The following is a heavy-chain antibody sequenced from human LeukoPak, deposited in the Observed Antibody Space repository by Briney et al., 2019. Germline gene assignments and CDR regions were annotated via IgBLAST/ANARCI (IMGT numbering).Heavy chain of an antibody. V-gene: IGHV3-48*01. J-gene: IGHJ3*02. Sequence: GGSLRLSCAASRFTFSNYGVNWVRQAPGKGLEWVSYINSRSSTICYADSVRGRFTISRDNAKNSLYLQMNSLKAEDTAIHYCAREVGTPQAFDIWGQGTMVTVSS. CDR3: AREVGTPQAFDI. CDR2: INSRSSTI. CDR1: RFTFSNYG. D-gene: IGHD1-26*01.